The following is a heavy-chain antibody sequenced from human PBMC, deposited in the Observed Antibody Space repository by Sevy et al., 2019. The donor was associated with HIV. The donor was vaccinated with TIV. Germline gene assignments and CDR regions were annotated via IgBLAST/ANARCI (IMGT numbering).Heavy chain of an antibody. J-gene: IGHJ4*02. V-gene: IGHV3-23*01. CDR1: GFTFSSFA. CDR3: ARPTPRIAPSSAAFFDY. CDR2: INGRGGSG. Sequence: GGSLRLSCAASGFTFSSFAMSWVRHIPGKGLEWVSTINGRGGSGYYADSVKGRFTLSRDNSNNTMFLQMNRLRDEDAAVYYCARPTPRIAPSSAAFFDYWGQGTLVTVSS. D-gene: IGHD1-26*01.